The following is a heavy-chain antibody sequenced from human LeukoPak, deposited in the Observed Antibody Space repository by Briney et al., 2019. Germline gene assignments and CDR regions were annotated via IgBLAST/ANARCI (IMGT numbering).Heavy chain of an antibody. CDR2: IYSGGST. Sequence: GGSLRLSCAASGLTFSSHWMHWVRQAPGKGLEWVSVIYSGGSTYYADSVKGRFTISRDNSKNTLYLQMNSLRAEDTAVYYCTATYYDFWSGYYGDPWGQGTLVTVSS. V-gene: IGHV3-53*01. CDR3: TATYYDFWSGYYGDP. D-gene: IGHD3-3*01. J-gene: IGHJ5*02. CDR1: GLTFSSHW.